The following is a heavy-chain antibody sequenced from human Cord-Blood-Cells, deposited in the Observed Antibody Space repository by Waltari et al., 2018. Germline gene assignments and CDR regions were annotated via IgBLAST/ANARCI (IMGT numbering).Heavy chain of an antibody. CDR2: INAGNGNT. CDR1: GYTFTSYA. V-gene: IGHV1-3*01. J-gene: IGHJ5*02. CDR3: SRARGYSSSSAWFDP. D-gene: IGHD6-6*01. Sequence: QVQLVQSGAEVKKPGASVKVSCKASGYTFTSYAMHWVRQAPGQRLEWMGWINAGNGNTKYSQKFQGRVTITRDTSASTAYMELSSLRSEDTAVYYCSRARGYSSSSAWFDPWGQGTLVTVSS.